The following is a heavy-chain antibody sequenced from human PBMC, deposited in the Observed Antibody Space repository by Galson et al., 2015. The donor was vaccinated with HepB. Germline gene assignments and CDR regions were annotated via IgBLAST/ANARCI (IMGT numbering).Heavy chain of an antibody. CDR2: FDPEDGET. Sequence: SVKVSCKVSGYTLTELSMHWVRQAPGKGLEWMGGFDPEDGETIYAQKFQGRVTMTEDTSTDTAYMELSSLRSEDTAVYYCATGYSGYDVFDYWGQGTLVTVSS. V-gene: IGHV1-24*01. J-gene: IGHJ4*02. CDR3: ATGYSGYDVFDY. CDR1: GYTLTELS. D-gene: IGHD5-12*01.